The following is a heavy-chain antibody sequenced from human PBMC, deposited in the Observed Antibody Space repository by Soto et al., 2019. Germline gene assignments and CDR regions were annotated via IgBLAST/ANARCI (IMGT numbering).Heavy chain of an antibody. CDR3: ARDLYYYGSGTLSN. D-gene: IGHD3-10*01. J-gene: IGHJ4*02. Sequence: PGGSLRLSCAASGFTVSSNYMSWVRQAPGKGLEWVSVIYSGGSIYYADSVKGRFTISRDNAKNSLYLQMNSLRAEDTAVYYCARDLYYYGSGTLSNWGQGTLVAVSS. CDR2: IYSGGSI. V-gene: IGHV3-66*01. CDR1: GFTVSSNY.